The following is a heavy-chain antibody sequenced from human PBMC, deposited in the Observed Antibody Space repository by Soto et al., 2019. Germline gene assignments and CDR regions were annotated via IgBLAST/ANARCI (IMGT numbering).Heavy chain of an antibody. CDR2: ISSSGGTK. J-gene: IGHJ5*02. V-gene: IGHV3-11*01. Sequence: QVQLVESGGGLVKPGGSLRLSCAASGFTFSDYYMSWIRQAPGKGLEWVSYISSSGGTKYHADSVKGRFTISRDNAKYSLYLQMNSLRAEDTAVYYCARGYSSSWTYNWFDPWGQGTLVTVSS. CDR3: ARGYSSSWTYNWFDP. CDR1: GFTFSDYY. D-gene: IGHD6-13*01.